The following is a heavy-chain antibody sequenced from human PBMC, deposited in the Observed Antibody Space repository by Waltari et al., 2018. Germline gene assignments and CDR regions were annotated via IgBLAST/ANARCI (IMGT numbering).Heavy chain of an antibody. J-gene: IGHJ4*02. V-gene: IGHV3-23*01. Sequence: EVQLLESGGGLVQPGGYLRLSCAASGSYFSGHALGWVRQAPGKGLEGVSAFGGSGDNTYYADSVKGRFTSARDNSQNTLFLQMNSRRADDTAVYYCTKDLYSWSYDFWGQGTLVTVSS. CDR1: GSYFSGHA. CDR3: TKDLYSWSYDF. D-gene: IGHD1-26*01. CDR2: FGGSGDNT.